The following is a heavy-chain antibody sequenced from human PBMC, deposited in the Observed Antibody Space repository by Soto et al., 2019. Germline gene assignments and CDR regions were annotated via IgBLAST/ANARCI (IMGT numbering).Heavy chain of an antibody. CDR2: ISVYNGNT. CDR1: GYTFASYG. D-gene: IGHD6-13*01. Sequence: QVQLVQSGPEVKQPGASVKVSCKASGYTFASYGVTCVRQAPGQGLEWMGWISVYNGNTNYAQKLQGRVSMTADTSTNTAYMELRSLRSDDTAVYFCARDRSSSCYVDHWGPGALVIVSS. CDR3: ARDRSSSCYVDH. V-gene: IGHV1-18*01. J-gene: IGHJ4*02.